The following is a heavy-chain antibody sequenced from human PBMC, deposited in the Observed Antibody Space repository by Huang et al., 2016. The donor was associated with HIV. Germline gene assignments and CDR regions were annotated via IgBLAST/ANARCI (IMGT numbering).Heavy chain of an antibody. D-gene: IGHD3-16*01. CDR2: IIPLCRAP. V-gene: IGHV1-69*01. CDR3: AMSLRYQYDSRSYWGRYFDY. J-gene: IGHJ4*02. Sequence: QVQLEQSGPAVRTPGSSVKVSCQASGGSFSDQLISWVRQATGQRFEWMGVIIPLCRAPAYAQEVKGRVTMTADESTATIYMERNSLTSEDTAVYYCAMSLRYQYDSRSYWGRYFDYWGQGTLVTVSS. CDR1: GGSFSDQL.